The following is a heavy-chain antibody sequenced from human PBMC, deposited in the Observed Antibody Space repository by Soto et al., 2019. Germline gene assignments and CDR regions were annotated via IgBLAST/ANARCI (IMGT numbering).Heavy chain of an antibody. CDR3: ARDQVVGRSCLDY. V-gene: IGHV3-33*01. Sequence: QVQLVESGGGVVQPGRSLRLSCAASGFTFSSYGMHWVRQAPGKGLEWVAVIWYDGSNKYYADSVKGRFTISRDNSKNTLYLQMNSLRAEDTAVYYCARDQVVGRSCLDYWGQGTLVTVSS. D-gene: IGHD6-13*01. CDR1: GFTFSSYG. J-gene: IGHJ4*02. CDR2: IWYDGSNK.